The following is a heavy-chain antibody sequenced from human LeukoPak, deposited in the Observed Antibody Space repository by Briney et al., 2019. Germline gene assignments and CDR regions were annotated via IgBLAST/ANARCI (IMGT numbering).Heavy chain of an antibody. D-gene: IGHD5-18*01. CDR2: ISYSGST. J-gene: IGHJ4*02. Sequence: PSETLFLTCTVSGGSISGYFWSWIRQSPGKGLEWIAYISYSGSTSYNPSLKSRVTISVDTSKDQFSLKLTSVTAADTAVYYCARHGAAMVTYPLDYWGQGTLVTVSS. CDR3: ARHGAAMVTYPLDY. V-gene: IGHV4-59*08. CDR1: GGSISGYF.